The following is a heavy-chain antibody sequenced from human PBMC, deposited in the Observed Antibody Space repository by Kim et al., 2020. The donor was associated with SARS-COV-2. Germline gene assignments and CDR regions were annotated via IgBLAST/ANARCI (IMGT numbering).Heavy chain of an antibody. Sequence: GGSLRLSCAASGFTFSSYAMSWVRQAPGKGLEWVSAISGSGGSTYYADSVKGRFTISRDNSKNTLYLQMNSLRAEDTAVYYCARKNRDFWSGYSLVGDYMDVWGKGTTVTVSS. J-gene: IGHJ6*03. D-gene: IGHD3-3*01. CDR3: ARKNRDFWSGYSLVGDYMDV. V-gene: IGHV3-23*01. CDR1: GFTFSSYA. CDR2: ISGSGGST.